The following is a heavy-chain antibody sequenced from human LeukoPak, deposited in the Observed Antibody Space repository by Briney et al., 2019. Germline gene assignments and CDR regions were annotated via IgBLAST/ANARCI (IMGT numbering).Heavy chain of an antibody. CDR1: GFTFSSYE. D-gene: IGHD4-17*01. V-gene: IGHV3-48*03. CDR2: ISSSGSTI. CDR3: ARIAVTYTFDY. J-gene: IGHJ4*02. Sequence: GGSLRLSCAASGFTFSSYEMNWVRQAPGRGLEWVSYISSSGSTIYYADSVKGRFTISRDNAKNSLYLQMNSLRAEDTAVYYCARIAVTYTFDYWGQGTLVTVSS.